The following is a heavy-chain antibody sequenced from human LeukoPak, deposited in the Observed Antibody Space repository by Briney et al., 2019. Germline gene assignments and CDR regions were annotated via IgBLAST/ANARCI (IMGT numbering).Heavy chain of an antibody. D-gene: IGHD3-3*01. V-gene: IGHV1-2*02. Sequence: ASVKVSCKASGYTFTGYYMHWVRQAPGQGLEWMGWINPNSGGTNYAQKFQGRVTMTRDTSISTAYMELSRLRSDDTAVYYCARASFGDDFWSGYYGFDYWGQGTLVTVSS. CDR1: GYTFTGYY. CDR2: INPNSGGT. CDR3: ARASFGDDFWSGYYGFDY. J-gene: IGHJ4*02.